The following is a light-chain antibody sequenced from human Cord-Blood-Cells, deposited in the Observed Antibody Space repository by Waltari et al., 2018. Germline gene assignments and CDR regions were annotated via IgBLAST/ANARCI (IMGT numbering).Light chain of an antibody. CDR3: QQRSNWPYT. Sequence: EIVLTQSPATLSLSPGERATLSCRASQSVSSYLAWYQQKPGQAPRLLIYDASTRATGIPARFIGSGSGTDFTLTISSLEPEDFAVYYCQQRSNWPYTFGQGTKLEIK. CDR2: DAS. CDR1: QSVSSY. V-gene: IGKV3-11*01. J-gene: IGKJ2*01.